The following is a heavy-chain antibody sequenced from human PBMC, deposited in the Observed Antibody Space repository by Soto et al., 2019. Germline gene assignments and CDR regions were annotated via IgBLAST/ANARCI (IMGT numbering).Heavy chain of an antibody. CDR2: INAGNGNT. V-gene: IGHV1-3*01. Sequence: ASVKVSCKASGYTFTSYAMHWVRQAPGQRLEWMGWINAGNGNTKYSQKFQGRVTITADESTSTAYMELSSLRSEDTAVYYCARAGRGQNWNYATVDYWGQ. D-gene: IGHD1-7*01. CDR1: GYTFTSYA. J-gene: IGHJ4*02. CDR3: ARAGRGQNWNYATVDY.